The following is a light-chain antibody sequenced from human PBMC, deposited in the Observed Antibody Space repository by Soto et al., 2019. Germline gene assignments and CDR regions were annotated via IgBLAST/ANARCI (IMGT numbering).Light chain of an antibody. Sequence: DIQMTQSPSTLSASVGDRVTITCRASQSITSWLAWYQQKPGKAPKLLIYDASSLKSGVPSRFSGSGSGTEFTLTISSLQPDDFATYYCQQYDSYSTCGGGTKVEIK. CDR3: QQYDSYST. V-gene: IGKV1-5*01. CDR1: QSITSW. CDR2: DAS. J-gene: IGKJ4*01.